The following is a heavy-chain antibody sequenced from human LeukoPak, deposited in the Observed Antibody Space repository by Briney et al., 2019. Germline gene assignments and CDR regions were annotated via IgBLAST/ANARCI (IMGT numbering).Heavy chain of an antibody. CDR2: ITPSGGTT. J-gene: IGHJ4*02. CDR1: GFTFSRYA. D-gene: IGHD5-24*01. Sequence: PGGSLRLSCAASGFTFSRYAMHSVRQAPGKGLEYVSAITPSGGTTYYADSVKGRFTISRDNSKNTVYLQMSSLRAEDTAVYYCVKIYIEMATISPFDYWGQGTLVTVSS. CDR3: VKIYIEMATISPFDY. V-gene: IGHV3-64D*09.